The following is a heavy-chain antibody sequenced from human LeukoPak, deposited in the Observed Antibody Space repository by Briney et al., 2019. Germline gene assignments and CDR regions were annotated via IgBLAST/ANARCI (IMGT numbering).Heavy chain of an antibody. V-gene: IGHV5-51*01. D-gene: IGHD6-25*01. CDR1: GYIFTNYW. J-gene: IGHJ4*02. CDR3: ARGTGSPRTLDS. CDR2: IYPGDSDT. Sequence: GESLKISCKGSGYIFTNYWIGWVRQMPGKGLEWMGIIYPGDSDTRYSPSFRGQVTILADKSITTAFLQWSSLKASDTAMYYCARGTGSPRTLDSWGQGTLVTVSS.